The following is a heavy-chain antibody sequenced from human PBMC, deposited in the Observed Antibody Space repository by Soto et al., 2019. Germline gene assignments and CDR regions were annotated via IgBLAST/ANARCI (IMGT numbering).Heavy chain of an antibody. CDR2: IWYDGSNK. J-gene: IGHJ6*02. D-gene: IGHD3-10*01. Sequence: GGSLRLSCAASGFTFSNAWMSWVRQAPGKGLEWVAVIWYDGSNKYYADSVKGRFTISRDNSKNTLYLQMNSLRAEDTAVYYCARAHPLPFYYGSGSPRMDVWGQGTTVTVSS. CDR3: ARAHPLPFYYGSGSPRMDV. CDR1: GFTFSNAW. V-gene: IGHV3-33*08.